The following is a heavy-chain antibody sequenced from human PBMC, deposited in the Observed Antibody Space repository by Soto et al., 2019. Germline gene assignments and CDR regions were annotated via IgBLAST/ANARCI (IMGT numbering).Heavy chain of an antibody. CDR3: ASGHGLAAAGTGVYYYYGMDV. Sequence: PGGSLRLSCAASGFTFSSYWMHWVRQAPGKGLVWVSRINSDGSSTSYADSVKGRFTISRDNAKNTLYLQMNSLRAEDTAVYYCASGHGLAAAGTGVYYYYGMDVWGQGTTVTVSS. CDR2: INSDGSST. V-gene: IGHV3-74*01. D-gene: IGHD6-13*01. CDR1: GFTFSSYW. J-gene: IGHJ6*02.